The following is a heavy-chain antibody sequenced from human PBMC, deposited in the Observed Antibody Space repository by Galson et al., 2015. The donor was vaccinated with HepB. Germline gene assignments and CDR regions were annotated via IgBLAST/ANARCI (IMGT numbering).Heavy chain of an antibody. D-gene: IGHD1-26*01. J-gene: IGHJ6*02. Sequence: SLRLSCAAPGFTFSDYYMTWIRQAPGKGLEWVSYISSTTLNTNYADSVKGRFTISRDNAKNSLYLQMNSLRAEDTAVYYCARSWERGSSPYYYYSMDVWGQGTTVTVSS. CDR1: GFTFSDYY. CDR3: ARSWERGSSPYYYYSMDV. V-gene: IGHV3-11*06. CDR2: ISSTTLNT.